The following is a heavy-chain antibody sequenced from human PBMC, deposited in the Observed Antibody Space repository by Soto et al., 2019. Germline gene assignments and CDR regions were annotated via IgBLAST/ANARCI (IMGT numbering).Heavy chain of an antibody. Sequence: QVHLVQSGAEVKTPGSSLNVSCKASRGPFNTSAISWVRQAPGHGLEWMGGIIPIFGTRNYAQKFQGKVRRTANKSTNTAYLVLLSLTSEGTAVNYCAIYDTAPFAYGAQFDNWGQGTLVTVST. CDR3: AIYDTAPFAYGAQFDN. CDR2: IIPIFGTR. J-gene: IGHJ4*02. V-gene: IGHV1-69*06. D-gene: IGHD3-16*01. CDR1: RGPFNTSA.